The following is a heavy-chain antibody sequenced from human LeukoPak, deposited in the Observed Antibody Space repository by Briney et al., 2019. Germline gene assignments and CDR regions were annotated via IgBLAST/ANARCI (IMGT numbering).Heavy chain of an antibody. V-gene: IGHV1-2*02. CDR2: INPNSGGT. D-gene: IGHD2-2*01. J-gene: IGHJ5*02. Sequence: ASVKVSCKASGYTFTGYYMHRVRQAPGQGLEWMGWINPNSGGTNYAQKFQGRVTMTRDTSISTAYMELSRLRSDDTAVYYCARLNPPCSSTSCYGYGDYGTGLDPWGQRTLVTVSS. CDR3: ARLNPPCSSTSCYGYGDYGTGLDP. CDR1: GYTFTGYY.